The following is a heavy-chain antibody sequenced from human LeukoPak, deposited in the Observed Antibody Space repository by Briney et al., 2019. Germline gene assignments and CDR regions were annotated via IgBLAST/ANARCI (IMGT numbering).Heavy chain of an antibody. J-gene: IGHJ4*02. Sequence: SVTVSCKASGGSFSSYAINWVRQAPGQGLEWMGGIIPIFGTANYAQKFQDRVTITAVESMSTVYMELSSLRSEDTAVYYCARGWLAETTVVTPYNYWGQGTLVTVSS. V-gene: IGHV1-69*13. CDR3: ARGWLAETTVVTPYNY. CDR1: GGSFSSYA. CDR2: IIPIFGTA. D-gene: IGHD4-23*01.